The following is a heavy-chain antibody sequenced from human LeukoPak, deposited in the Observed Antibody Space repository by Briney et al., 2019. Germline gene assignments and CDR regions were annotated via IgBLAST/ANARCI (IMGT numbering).Heavy chain of an antibody. CDR1: GYTFTSYD. CDR2: MNPNSGNT. Sequence: ASVKVSCKASGYTFTSYDINWVRQATGQGLEWMGWMNPNSGNTGYAQKFQGRVTMTRDTSISTAYMELSRLRSDDTAVYYCARADSYYYDSSGYDAFDIWGQGTMVTVSS. CDR3: ARADSYYYDSSGYDAFDI. V-gene: IGHV1-8*02. J-gene: IGHJ3*02. D-gene: IGHD3-22*01.